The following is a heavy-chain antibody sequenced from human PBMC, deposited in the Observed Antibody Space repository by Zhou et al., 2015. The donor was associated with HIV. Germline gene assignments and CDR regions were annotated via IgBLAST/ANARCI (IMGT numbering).Heavy chain of an antibody. CDR1: GGTLSNFA. CDR3: ARAPYSGGWYPWHFDL. J-gene: IGHJ2*01. D-gene: IGHD6-19*01. CDR2: IIPISGTV. V-gene: IGHV1-69*01. Sequence: QVQLVQSGAEVKKPGSSVRVSCKTSGGTLSNFAISWVRQAPGEGLEWMGGIIPISGTVNYAQNFQGRVTFSTDESTGTAYMDLSSLRSDDTAIYYCARAPYSGGWYPWHFDLWGRGTLVTVSS.